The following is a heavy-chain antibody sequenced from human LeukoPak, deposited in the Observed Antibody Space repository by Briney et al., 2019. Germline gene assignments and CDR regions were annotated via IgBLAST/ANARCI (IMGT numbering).Heavy chain of an antibody. V-gene: IGHV3-21*01. D-gene: IGHD2-2*01. CDR3: ARAPTVLVGYCSSSSCQADY. J-gene: IGHJ4*02. CDR1: GLTFRSYS. CDR2: IDPSSTYI. Sequence: GGSLRLSGAASGLTFRSYSMNWVRQAPGKGLEWVSAIDPSSTYIYYADSVKGRFTISRDNAENSLYLQMNSLRVKDTAVYYCARAPTVLVGYCSSSSCQADYWGQGTLVTVSS.